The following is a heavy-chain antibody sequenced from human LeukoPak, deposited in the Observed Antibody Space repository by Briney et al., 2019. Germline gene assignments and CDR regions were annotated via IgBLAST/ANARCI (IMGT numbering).Heavy chain of an antibody. J-gene: IGHJ5*02. CDR2: ISAYNGYT. D-gene: IGHD2-2*01. CDR1: GYTFTNYG. V-gene: IGHV1-18*01. CDR3: ARLPLAAHNWFDT. Sequence: GASVKVSCKASGYTFTNYGISWVRQAPGQGLEWMGWISAYNGYTNYAQKFQGRVTKTTDTSTSTAYMELRSLRSDDTAVYYCARLPLAAHNWFDTWGQGTLVTVSS.